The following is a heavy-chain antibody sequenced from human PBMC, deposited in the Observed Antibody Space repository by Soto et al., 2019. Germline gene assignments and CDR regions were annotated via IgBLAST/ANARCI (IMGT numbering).Heavy chain of an antibody. J-gene: IGHJ3*02. CDR1: GFTFSSYS. D-gene: IGHD2-21*01. CDR3: ARDHIYAFDI. V-gene: IGHV3-48*02. CDR2: IGLSGSTI. Sequence: EVQLVESGGNLVQPGGSLRLSCAASGFTFSSYSMNWVRQAPGKGLEWVSYIGLSGSTIDYADSVKGRFTISRDNAKNSLYLQMTSLRDEDTAVYYCARDHIYAFDIWCQGTMVTVSS.